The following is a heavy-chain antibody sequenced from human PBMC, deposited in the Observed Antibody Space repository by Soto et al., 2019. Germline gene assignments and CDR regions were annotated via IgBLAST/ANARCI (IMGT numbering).Heavy chain of an antibody. V-gene: IGHV3-23*01. CDR1: GFTFHDYA. CDR2: IAFTGSAT. CDR3: ARERRGIDY. J-gene: IGHJ4*02. Sequence: GGSLRLSCATSGFTFHDYAMSWVRQAPGKGLEWVSAIAFTGSATYYADSVKGRFTISRDNAKNTLYLQMNSLRAEDTAVYYCARERRGIDYWGQGTLVTVSS. D-gene: IGHD3-16*01.